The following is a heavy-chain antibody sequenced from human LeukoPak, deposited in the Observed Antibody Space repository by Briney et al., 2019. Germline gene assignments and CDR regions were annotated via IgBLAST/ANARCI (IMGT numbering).Heavy chain of an antibody. CDR3: ARRRYYYDSSGYSYYFDY. CDR2: IYPGDSDT. D-gene: IGHD3-22*01. Sequence: GESLQISCKGSGYSFTSYWIGWVRPVPGKGLGWMGIIYPGDSDTRYSPSFQGQVTISADKSISTAYLQWSSLKASDTAMYYCARRRYYYDSSGYSYYFDYWGQGTLVTVSS. CDR1: GYSFTSYW. J-gene: IGHJ4*02. V-gene: IGHV5-51*01.